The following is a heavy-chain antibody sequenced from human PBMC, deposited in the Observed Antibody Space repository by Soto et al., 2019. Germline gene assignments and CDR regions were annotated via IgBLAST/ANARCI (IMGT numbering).Heavy chain of an antibody. J-gene: IGHJ4*02. CDR1: GFTFSSYR. Sequence: XVFLRLSFAASGFTFSSYRMNWVRQAPGKGLEWVSSISSSSSYIYYADSVKGRFTISRDNAKNSLYLQMNSLRAEDTAVYYCATYYYARSGYSPVPVFDYWGQGTLVTVSS. CDR2: ISSSSSYI. D-gene: IGHD3-22*01. V-gene: IGHV3-21*01. CDR3: ATYYYARSGYSPVPVFDY.